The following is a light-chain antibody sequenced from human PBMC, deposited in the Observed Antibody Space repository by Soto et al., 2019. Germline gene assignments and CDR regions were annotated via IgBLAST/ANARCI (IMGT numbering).Light chain of an antibody. Sequence: QSALTQPTSVSGSPGQSITISCTGVSSDIGGYNHVSWYQQHPGKVPRLIIYDVDNRPLGVSNRFSGSQSGNTASLSISGRQAEDEAEYYCCAYTARTTLSGVFGGGTKLTVL. CDR1: SSDIGGYNH. CDR3: CAYTARTTLSGV. J-gene: IGLJ3*02. V-gene: IGLV2-14*03. CDR2: DVD.